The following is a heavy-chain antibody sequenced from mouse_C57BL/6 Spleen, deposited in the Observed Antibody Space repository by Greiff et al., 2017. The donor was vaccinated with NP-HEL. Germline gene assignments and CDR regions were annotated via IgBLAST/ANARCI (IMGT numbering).Heavy chain of an antibody. CDR2: ISYDGSN. Sequence: EVQLQESGPGLVKPSQSLSLTCSVTGYSITSGYYWNWIRQFPGNKLEWMGYISYDGSNNYNPSLKNRISITRDTSKNQFFLKLNSVTTEDTATYYCAREGEGGAMDYWGQGTSVTVSS. V-gene: IGHV3-6*01. CDR3: AREGEGGAMDY. CDR1: GYSITSGYY. D-gene: IGHD1-1*02. J-gene: IGHJ4*01.